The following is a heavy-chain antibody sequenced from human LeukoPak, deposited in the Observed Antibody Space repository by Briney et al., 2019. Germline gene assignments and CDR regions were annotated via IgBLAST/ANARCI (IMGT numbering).Heavy chain of an antibody. CDR2: FEPDDGET. V-gene: IGHV1-24*01. CDR3: ASGTSGSYYVGIVRPIDY. CDR1: GYTLTELP. Sequence: SAKVSRKVSGYTLTELPIHWVPHAPGEGLEWMGGFEPDDGETVYAQMFQGRVTMTEDTCSDTASMELSSLRSEDTGVYYCASGTSGSYYVGIVRPIDYWGQGTLVTVSS. J-gene: IGHJ4*02. D-gene: IGHD1-26*01.